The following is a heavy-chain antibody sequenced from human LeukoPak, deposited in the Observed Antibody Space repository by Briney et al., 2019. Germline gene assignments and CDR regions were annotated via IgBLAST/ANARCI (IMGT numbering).Heavy chain of an antibody. CDR1: GFTVSSNY. CDR3: ARDKVDGGFGY. CDR2: IYSGGST. D-gene: IGHD3-10*01. J-gene: IGHJ4*02. Sequence: AGGSLRLSCAASGFTVSSNYMSWVRQAPGKGLEWVSVIYSGGSTYYADSVKGRFTISRDNSKNTLYLQMNGLRAEDTAVYYCARDKVDGGFGYWGQGTLVTVSS. V-gene: IGHV3-66*01.